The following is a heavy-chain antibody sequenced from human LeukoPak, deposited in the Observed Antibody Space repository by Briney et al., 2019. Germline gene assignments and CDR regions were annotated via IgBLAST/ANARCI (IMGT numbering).Heavy chain of an antibody. CDR2: IYYSGIT. D-gene: IGHD1-26*01. CDR1: GASISGSSHYF. Sequence: SETLSLTCTVSGASISGSSHYFWGWIRQTPGKGLEWIGSIYYSGITYYTPSLKSRLTISVDTSRNQFSLKLRSVSAADTAVYYCASLAVGGGWTAYYYYYMDVWGKGTTVTVSS. J-gene: IGHJ6*03. V-gene: IGHV4-39*01. CDR3: ASLAVGGGWTAYYYYYMDV.